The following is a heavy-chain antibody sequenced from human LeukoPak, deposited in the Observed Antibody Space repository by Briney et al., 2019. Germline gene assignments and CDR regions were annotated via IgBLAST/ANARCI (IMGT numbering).Heavy chain of an antibody. CDR1: GFTVSSNY. D-gene: IGHD6-13*01. J-gene: IGHJ4*02. CDR3: ARSYTSSWAIFDN. CDR2: IYSGGST. V-gene: IGHV3-66*01. Sequence: GGSLRLSCAASGFTVSSNYMSWVRQAPVKGLEWVSVIYSGGSTYYADSVKGRFTISRDNSKNTLYLQMNSLRAEDTAVYYCARSYTSSWAIFDNWGQGTLVTVSS.